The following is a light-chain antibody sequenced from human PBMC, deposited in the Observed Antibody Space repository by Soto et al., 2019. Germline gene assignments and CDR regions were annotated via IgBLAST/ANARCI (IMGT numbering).Light chain of an antibody. V-gene: IGKV3-15*01. J-gene: IGKJ1*01. CDR3: QQYNSYSWT. Sequence: EIVMTQSPGTLSLSPGARATLTCRASQSLSSNYLVGYQQKPGQAPRLLIFCASSRATGIPARFSGSGAGTEFTLTISSLQPDDFATYYCQQYNSYSWTFGQGTKVGIK. CDR2: CAS. CDR1: QSLSSN.